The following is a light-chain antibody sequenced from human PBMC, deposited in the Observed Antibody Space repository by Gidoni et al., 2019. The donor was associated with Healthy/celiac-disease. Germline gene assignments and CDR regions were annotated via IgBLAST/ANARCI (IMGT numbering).Light chain of an antibody. Sequence: DIQMTQSPSSLSASVGDRVTITCRTSQSISSYLNWYQQKPGKAPKLLIYAASSLQSGVPSRFSGSGSGTDFTRTISSLQPEEFTTYYCQQSYSTLWTFGQGTKVEIE. CDR2: AAS. CDR1: QSISSY. V-gene: IGKV1-39*01. J-gene: IGKJ1*01. CDR3: QQSYSTLWT.